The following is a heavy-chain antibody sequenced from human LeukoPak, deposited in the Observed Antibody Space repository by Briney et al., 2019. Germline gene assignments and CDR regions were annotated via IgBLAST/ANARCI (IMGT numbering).Heavy chain of an antibody. CDR2: ISYDRRNK. CDR3: AKGGHGIGDYYYYMDV. V-gene: IGHV3-30*04. D-gene: IGHD3-3*01. J-gene: IGHJ6*03. Sequence: GGSLRLSCAASGFTFSSYAMHWVRQAPGKGLEWVAVISYDRRNKYYADSVKGRFTISRDNSKNTLYLQMNSLRAEDTAVYYCAKGGHGIGDYYYYMDVWGKGTTVTISS. CDR1: GFTFSSYA.